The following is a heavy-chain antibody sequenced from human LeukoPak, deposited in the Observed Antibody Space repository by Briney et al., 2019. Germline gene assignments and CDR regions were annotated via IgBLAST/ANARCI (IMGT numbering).Heavy chain of an antibody. CDR2: IYSGGYT. D-gene: IGHD6-13*01. V-gene: IGHV3-53*01. CDR1: GFTVSSNY. J-gene: IGHJ4*02. Sequence: GGSLRLSCAASGFTVSSNYMSWVRQAPGKGLEWVSVIYSGGYTYYADSVKGRFTTSRDNSKNTLFLQMNSLRGEDTAVYYCARVIAAAGYYFDFWGQGTLVTVSS. CDR3: ARVIAAAGYYFDF.